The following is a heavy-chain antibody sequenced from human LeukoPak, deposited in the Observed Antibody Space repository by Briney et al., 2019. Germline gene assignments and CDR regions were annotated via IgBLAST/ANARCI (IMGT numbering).Heavy chain of an antibody. V-gene: IGHV4-39*01. CDR1: GGSISSSSYY. Sequence: SETLSLTCTVSGGSISSSSYYWGWIRQPPGKGLEWIGSIYYSGSTYYNPSLKSRVTISVDTSKNQFSLKLSSVTAADTAVYYCARPGSPLLWFGESQYYFDYWGQGTLVTVSS. CDR2: IYYSGST. CDR3: ARPGSPLLWFGESQYYFDY. D-gene: IGHD3-10*01. J-gene: IGHJ4*02.